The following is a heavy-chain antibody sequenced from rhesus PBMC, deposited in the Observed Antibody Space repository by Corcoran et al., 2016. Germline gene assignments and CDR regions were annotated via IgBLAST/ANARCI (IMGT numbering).Heavy chain of an antibody. V-gene: IGHV4S10*01. CDR3: ARSPRGVLGVVAASYFDY. CDR1: ACSISDSSR. Sequence: QVQLQESGPGLVKPSATLSLACPVSACSISDSSRWGCVSPPPGKGREGSGYIDGRSTRTNDNRPRRMRVTSAKDTSKNQFSVKRIAVTAADTYVYYCARSPRGVLGVVAASYFDYWGQGVLVTVSP. J-gene: IGHJ4*01. CDR2: IDGRSTRT. D-gene: IGHD2-21*01.